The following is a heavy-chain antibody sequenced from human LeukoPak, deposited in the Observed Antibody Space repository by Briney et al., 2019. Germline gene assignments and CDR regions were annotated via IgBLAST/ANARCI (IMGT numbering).Heavy chain of an antibody. V-gene: IGHV1-3*01. J-gene: IGHJ4*02. D-gene: IGHD3-10*01. Sequence: GASVKVSCKASGYTFTSYAVHWVRQAPGQRLEWMGWINAGNGNTKYSQKFQGRVTITRDTSASTAYMELSSLRSEDTAVYYCARDHYYGSGSYEGHFDYWGQGTLVTVSS. CDR2: INAGNGNT. CDR1: GYTFTSYA. CDR3: ARDHYYGSGSYEGHFDY.